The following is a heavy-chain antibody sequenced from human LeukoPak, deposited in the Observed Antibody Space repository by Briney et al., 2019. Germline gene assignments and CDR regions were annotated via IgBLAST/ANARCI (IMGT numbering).Heavy chain of an antibody. D-gene: IGHD1-1*01. V-gene: IGHV3-74*01. CDR2: INDDGSAT. J-gene: IGHJ4*02. CDR3: ARPPGTSPCFDY. CDR1: GFTFPNYA. Sequence: GGSLRLSCAASGFTFPNYAMNWVRQAPGEGLVWVSRINDDGSATAYADSVKGRFTISRDNAKNTLYLQMNSLRTEDTAVYYCARPPGTSPCFDYWGQGTLVTVSS.